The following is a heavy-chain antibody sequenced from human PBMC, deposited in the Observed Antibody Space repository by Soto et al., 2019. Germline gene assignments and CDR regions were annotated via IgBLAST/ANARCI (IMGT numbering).Heavy chain of an antibody. J-gene: IGHJ4*02. CDR3: ARDPRRFDS. V-gene: IGHV3-23*01. CDR2: ISDSGAFT. Sequence: EVQLLESGGGLVQPGGSLRLSCAASGFTLATFSMSWVRQAPGKGLEWVSVISDSGAFTYYADSVKGRFTISRDNSKNTLHLQMNGLRAEDTARYYCARDPRRFDSWGQGALVTVSS. CDR1: GFTLATFS.